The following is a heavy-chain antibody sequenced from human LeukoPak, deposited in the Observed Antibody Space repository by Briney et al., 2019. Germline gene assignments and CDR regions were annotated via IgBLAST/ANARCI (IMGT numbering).Heavy chain of an antibody. CDR1: GYTFTSYG. CDR3: ARGKASSRGYYYYYMDV. V-gene: IGHV1-18*01. J-gene: IGHJ6*03. Sequence: VASVKVSCKASGYTFTSYGISWVRQAPGQGLEWMGWISAYNGNTNCAQKLQGRVTMTTDTSTSTAYMELRSLRSDDTAVYYCARGKASSRGYYYYYMDVWGKGTTVTVSS. CDR2: ISAYNGNT.